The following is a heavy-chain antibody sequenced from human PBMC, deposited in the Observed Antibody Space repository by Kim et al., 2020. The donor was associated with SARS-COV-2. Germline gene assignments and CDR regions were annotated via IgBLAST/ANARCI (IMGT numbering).Heavy chain of an antibody. CDR2: IDPSDSYT. CDR3: ASSGWWASGGGVIARGYFDS. CDR1: GYSFTTYW. V-gene: IGHV5-10-1*01. Sequence: GESLKIFCEGSGYSFTTYWISWVRQMPGKGLEWMGRIDPSDSYTNYSPSFQGHVTITADKSIGTAYLQWSSLKASDTAMYYCASSGWWASGGGVIARGYFDSWGKGTLVTVSS. D-gene: IGHD3-10*01. J-gene: IGHJ4*02.